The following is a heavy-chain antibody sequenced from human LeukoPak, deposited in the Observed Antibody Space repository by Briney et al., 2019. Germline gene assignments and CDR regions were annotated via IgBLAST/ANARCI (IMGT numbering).Heavy chain of an antibody. CDR1: GYTFYGYY. CDR3: ARSPSPKLRRYSSSSAYFDY. D-gene: IGHD6-6*01. V-gene: IGHV1-2*02. CDR2: INPNSGGT. J-gene: IGHJ4*02. Sequence: GASVKVSCKASGYTFYGYYMHWVRQAPGQGLEWMGWINPNSGGTNYAQKFQGRVTMTRDTSISTAYMELSSLRSEDTAVYYCARSPSPKLRRYSSSSAYFDYWGQGTLVTVSS.